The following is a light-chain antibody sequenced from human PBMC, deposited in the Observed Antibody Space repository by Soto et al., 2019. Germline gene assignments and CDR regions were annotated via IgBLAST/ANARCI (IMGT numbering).Light chain of an antibody. Sequence: QSVLTQPPSVSGAPGQRVSISCTGTSSNIGAGYDVHWYQHLPGTAPKLLIFGDINRPSGVPDRFSGSKSGTSASLAITGLQAEDAADYYCQSYDSSLSISVFGGGTKLTVL. V-gene: IGLV1-40*01. CDR2: GDI. CDR1: SSNIGAGYD. CDR3: QSYDSSLSISV. J-gene: IGLJ2*01.